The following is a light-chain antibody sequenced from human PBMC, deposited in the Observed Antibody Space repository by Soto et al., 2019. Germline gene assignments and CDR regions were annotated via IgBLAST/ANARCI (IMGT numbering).Light chain of an antibody. Sequence: EIVLTQSPGTLSLSPGERATLSCRASQSVSSIYLAWYQQKPGQAPRLLIHDAISRATGIPARFSGSGSGTDFTLTISSLEPEDFAVYYCQQRTNWPTSTFGQETRLEIK. V-gene: IGKV3-11*01. J-gene: IGKJ5*01. CDR1: QSVSSIY. CDR2: DAI. CDR3: QQRTNWPTST.